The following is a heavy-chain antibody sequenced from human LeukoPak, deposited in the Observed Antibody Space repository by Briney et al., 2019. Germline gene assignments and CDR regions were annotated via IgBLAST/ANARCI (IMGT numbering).Heavy chain of an antibody. CDR3: AKGTFDDFWSGYYTEYFQH. Sequence: GGSLRLSCAASGFTFSSYAMSWVRQAPGKGLEWVSAISGSGGSTYYADSVKGRFTISRDNSKNTLYLQMNSLRAEDTAVYYCAKGTFDDFWSGYYTEYFQHWGQGTLVTVSS. CDR2: ISGSGGST. CDR1: GFTFSSYA. D-gene: IGHD3-3*01. J-gene: IGHJ1*01. V-gene: IGHV3-23*01.